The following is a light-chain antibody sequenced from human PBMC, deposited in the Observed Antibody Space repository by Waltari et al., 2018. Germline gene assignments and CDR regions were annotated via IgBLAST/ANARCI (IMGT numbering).Light chain of an antibody. CDR2: AAS. CDR1: QAIRNY. V-gene: IGKV1-16*02. J-gene: IGKJ4*01. Sequence: DIKMTQSPSSVSASVGDRVTLTCRASQAIRNYLAWFQQKPGIAPKPLIYAASSLKSGVPSKFSGSGSGTDFTLTISSLQPEDFASYYCQQYYSFPLTFGGGTKVEIK. CDR3: QQYYSFPLT.